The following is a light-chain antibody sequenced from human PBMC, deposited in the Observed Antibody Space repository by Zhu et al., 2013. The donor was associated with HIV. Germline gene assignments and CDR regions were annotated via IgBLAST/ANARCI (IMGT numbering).Light chain of an antibody. J-gene: IGKJ2*01. Sequence: EIVLTQSPGTLSLSPGERATLSCRASQSVASGSLAWYQQRPGQAPRLLIYGASFRAAGIPDRFSGRGSGTDFTLTISRLEPEDFAVYYCQQYGSSPPYTFGQGTRLQIK. CDR1: QSVASGS. CDR3: QQYGSSPPYT. V-gene: IGKV3-20*01. CDR2: GAS.